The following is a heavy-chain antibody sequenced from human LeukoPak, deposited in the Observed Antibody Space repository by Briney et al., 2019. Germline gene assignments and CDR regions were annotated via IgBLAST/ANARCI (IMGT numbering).Heavy chain of an antibody. CDR1: GFTFSSYA. CDR3: ARELSPVEFDY. V-gene: IGHV3-30-3*01. CDR2: ISYDGSNK. Sequence: GGSLRLSCAASGFTFSSYAMHWVRQAPGKGLEWVAVISYDGSNKYYADSVKGRFTISRDNSKNTLYLQMNSLRAEDTAVYYCARELSPVEFDYWGQGTLVTVSS. J-gene: IGHJ4*02.